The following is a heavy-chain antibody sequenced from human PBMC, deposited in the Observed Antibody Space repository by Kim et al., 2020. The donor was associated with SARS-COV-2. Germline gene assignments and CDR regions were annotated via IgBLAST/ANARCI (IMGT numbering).Heavy chain of an antibody. CDR3: AKSDYGDDDNWLYP. V-gene: IGHV3-30*18. CDR2: ISYDGSNK. D-gene: IGHD4-17*01. CDR1: GFTFSSYG. Sequence: GGSLRLSCAASGFTFSSYGMHWVRQAPGKGLEWVAVISYDGSNKYYADSVKGRFTISRDNSKNTLYLQMNSLRAEDTAVYYCAKSDYGDDDNWLYPWCQG. J-gene: IGHJ5*02.